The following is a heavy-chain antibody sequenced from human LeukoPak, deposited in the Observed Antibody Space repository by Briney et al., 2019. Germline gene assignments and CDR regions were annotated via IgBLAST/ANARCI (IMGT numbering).Heavy chain of an antibody. CDR2: IYHSGST. Sequence: SQTLSLTCTVSGGSISSGGYYWSWIRQPPGKGLEWIGYIYHSGSTYYNPSLKSRVTISVDRSKNQFSLKLSSVTAADTAVYYCARVGSGYGSFDPGGQGTLVTVSS. V-gene: IGHV4-30-2*01. D-gene: IGHD3-22*01. CDR3: ARVGSGYGSFDP. J-gene: IGHJ5*02. CDR1: GGSISSGGYY.